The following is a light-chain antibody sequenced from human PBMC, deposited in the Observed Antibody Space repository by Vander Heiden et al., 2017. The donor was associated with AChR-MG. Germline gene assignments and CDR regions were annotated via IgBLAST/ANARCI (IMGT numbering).Light chain of an antibody. CDR3: SSYTSSSTPLYV. CDR1: SSDVGGYNN. J-gene: IGLJ1*01. Sequence: QSAPTQPAPVSGAPVHSHTFSCTGTSSDVGGYNNVSWYQQHPGKAPKLMIYDVSKRPSGVSNRFSGSKSGNTASLTISGLQAEDEADYYCSSYTSSSTPLYVFGTGTKVTVL. CDR2: DVS. V-gene: IGLV2-14*01.